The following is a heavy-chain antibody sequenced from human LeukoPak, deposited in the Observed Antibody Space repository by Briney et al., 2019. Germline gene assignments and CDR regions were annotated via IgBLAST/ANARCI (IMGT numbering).Heavy chain of an antibody. D-gene: IGHD3-22*01. Sequence: ASVKVSCKVSGYTLTELSMHWVRQAPGKGLEWMGGFDPEDGETVYAQKFQGRVTMTEDTSTDTAYMELSSLRSEDTAVYYCATDYYDSSGLMDYWGQGTLVTVSS. CDR1: GYTLTELS. V-gene: IGHV1-24*01. J-gene: IGHJ4*02. CDR2: FDPEDGET. CDR3: ATDYYDSSGLMDY.